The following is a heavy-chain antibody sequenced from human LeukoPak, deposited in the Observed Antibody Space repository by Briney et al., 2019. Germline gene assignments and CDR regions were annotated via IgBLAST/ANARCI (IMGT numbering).Heavy chain of an antibody. CDR3: AAYDYSNYKGAFDI. CDR1: GFTFDDYA. D-gene: IGHD4-11*01. Sequence: QSGGSLRLSCAASGFTFDDYAMHWVRQAPGKGLEWVSLISWDGGSTYYADSVKGRFTISRDNSKNSLYLQMNSLRAEDTALYYCAAYDYSNYKGAFDIWGQGTMVTVSS. J-gene: IGHJ3*02. CDR2: ISWDGGST. V-gene: IGHV3-43D*03.